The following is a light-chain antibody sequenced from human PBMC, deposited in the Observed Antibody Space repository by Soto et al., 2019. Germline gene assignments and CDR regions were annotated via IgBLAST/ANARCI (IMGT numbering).Light chain of an antibody. CDR1: QSVSSY. V-gene: IGKV3-11*01. J-gene: IGKJ3*01. CDR3: QPRSNWPT. Sequence: EIVLTQSPATLSLSPGERATLSCRASQSVSSYLAWYQQKPGQAPRLLIYDASNRATGIPARFSGSGSGTDFTLTISSLEPEDFAFEYCQPRSNWPTFGPGTKVDIK. CDR2: DAS.